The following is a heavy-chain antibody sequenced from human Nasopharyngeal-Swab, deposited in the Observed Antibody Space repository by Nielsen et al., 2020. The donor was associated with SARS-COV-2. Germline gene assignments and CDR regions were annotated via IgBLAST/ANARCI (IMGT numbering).Heavy chain of an antibody. CDR3: ARYGPYCGGDCQPDDYYYYYGMDV. V-gene: IGHV1-69*13. D-gene: IGHD2-21*02. Sequence: SSVKVSCKSSVGTFISYAISWVRQAPGQGLEWMGGIFPIFGTANYAQKFQGRVTITADESTSTAYIELCSLRSEDTAVYYCARYGPYCGGDCQPDDYYYYYGMDVWGQGTTVTVSS. J-gene: IGHJ6*02. CDR2: IFPIFGTA. CDR1: VGTFISYA.